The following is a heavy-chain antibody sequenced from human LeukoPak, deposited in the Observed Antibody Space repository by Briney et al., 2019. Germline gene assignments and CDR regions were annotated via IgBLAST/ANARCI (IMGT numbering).Heavy chain of an antibody. D-gene: IGHD2-15*01. CDR1: GFTFSSYA. CDR2: ISGSGGST. CDR3: AKDQEDIVVVVAATFDY. V-gene: IGHV3-23*01. J-gene: IGHJ4*02. Sequence: GGSLRLSCAASGFTFSSYAMSWVRQAPGKGLEWVSAISGSGGSTYYADSVKGRFTISRDNSKNTLYLQMNSLRAEDTAVYYCAKDQEDIVVVVAATFDYWGQGTLATVSS.